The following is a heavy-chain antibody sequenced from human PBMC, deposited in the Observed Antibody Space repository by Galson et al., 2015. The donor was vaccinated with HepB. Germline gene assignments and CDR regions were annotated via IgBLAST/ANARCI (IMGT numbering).Heavy chain of an antibody. Sequence: SVKLSCTASGYTFTNYGFRWVRQAPGQGLEWMGWISAYNGNTNYAQKLQGRVTMTTDKSTSTAYMELRSLRSDDTAVYYCAREFYYYYGMDVWCQGTTVTVSS. CDR1: GYTFTNYG. CDR2: ISAYNGNT. CDR3: AREFYYYYGMDV. V-gene: IGHV1-18*04. J-gene: IGHJ6*02.